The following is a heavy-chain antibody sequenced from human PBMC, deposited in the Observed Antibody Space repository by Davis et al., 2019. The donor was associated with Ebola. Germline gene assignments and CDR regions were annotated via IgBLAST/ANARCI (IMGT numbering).Heavy chain of an antibody. CDR3: MKVRYYSTWRGGFDS. D-gene: IGHD2-2*01. CDR1: GFTLSSHG. Sequence: GESLKISCVVSGFTLSSHGMHWVRQGPGKGLEWVTFIRYDGSNKYYADSVKGRFTVSTDNSKNTMYLQMNSLRTEDTAIYYCMKVRYYSTWRGGFDSWGQGALVTVSS. J-gene: IGHJ4*02. V-gene: IGHV3-30*02. CDR2: IRYDGSNK.